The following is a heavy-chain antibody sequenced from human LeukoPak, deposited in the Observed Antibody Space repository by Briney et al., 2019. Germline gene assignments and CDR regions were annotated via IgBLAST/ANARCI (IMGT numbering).Heavy chain of an antibody. CDR2: INHSGST. Sequence: SETLSLTCTVSGGSISSYYWSWIRQPPGKGLEWIGEINHSGSTNYNPSLKSRVTISVDTSKNQFSLKLSSVTAADTAVYYCARRISWAAYYFDYWGQGTLVTVSS. V-gene: IGHV4-34*01. CDR3: ARRISWAAYYFDY. J-gene: IGHJ4*02. D-gene: IGHD3-16*01. CDR1: GGSISSYY.